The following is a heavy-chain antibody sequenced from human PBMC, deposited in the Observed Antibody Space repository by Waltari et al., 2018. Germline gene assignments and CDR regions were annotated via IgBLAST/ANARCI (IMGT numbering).Heavy chain of an antibody. CDR2: IYYSGST. Sequence: QVQLQESGPGLVKPSETLSLTCTVSGGSISSYYWSWIRQPPGKGLEWIGYIYYSGSTNYNPSLKSRVTISVDTSKNQFSLKLSSVTAADTAVYYCARDGRDSSSWQLFDYWGQGTLVTVSS. V-gene: IGHV4-59*01. J-gene: IGHJ4*02. D-gene: IGHD6-13*01. CDR3: ARDGRDSSSWQLFDY. CDR1: GGSISSYY.